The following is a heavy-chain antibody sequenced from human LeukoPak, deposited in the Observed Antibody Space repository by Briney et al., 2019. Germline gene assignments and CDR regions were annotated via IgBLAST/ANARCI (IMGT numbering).Heavy chain of an antibody. J-gene: IGHJ6*03. CDR3: ARLAPAAKLRYYYMDV. Sequence: KPSETLSLTCDVSGYSISSGYYWGWIRQPPGKGLEWIGSIYHSGSTYYNPSLKSRVTISVDTSKNQFSLKLSSVTAADTAVYYCARLAPAAKLRYYYMDVWGKGTTVTVSS. V-gene: IGHV4-38-2*01. CDR2: IYHSGST. D-gene: IGHD2-2*01. CDR1: GYSISSGYY.